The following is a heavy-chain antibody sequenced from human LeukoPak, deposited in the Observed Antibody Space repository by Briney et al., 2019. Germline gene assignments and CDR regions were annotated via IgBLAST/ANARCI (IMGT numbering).Heavy chain of an antibody. CDR3: ARGGLYSSSAFDP. V-gene: IGHV3-11*06. CDR1: GFTFSDYY. D-gene: IGHD6-13*01. J-gene: IGHJ5*02. Sequence: PGGSLRLSCAASGFTFSDYYMSWIRQAPGKGLEWVSYISSSSSYTNYADSVKGRFTISRDNAKNSLYLQMNSLRAEDTAVYYCARGGLYSSSAFDPWGQEPLVTVSS. CDR2: ISSSSSYT.